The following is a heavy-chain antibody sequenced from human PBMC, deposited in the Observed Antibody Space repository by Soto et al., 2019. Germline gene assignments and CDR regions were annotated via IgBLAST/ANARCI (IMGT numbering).Heavy chain of an antibody. CDR2: FYYSGST. J-gene: IGHJ4*02. Sequence: QLQLQESGPGLVKPSETLSLTCTVSGGSISSTSYYWVWIRQPPGKGLEWIGSFYYSGSTYYNPSLKIRVTISGDTSENQFSLKLSSVTAADTAVYDCARQVVDGTVAGSGSFDYWGQGTLVTVSS. CDR3: ARQVVDGTVAGSGSFDY. V-gene: IGHV4-39*01. CDR1: GGSISSTSYY. D-gene: IGHD3-10*01.